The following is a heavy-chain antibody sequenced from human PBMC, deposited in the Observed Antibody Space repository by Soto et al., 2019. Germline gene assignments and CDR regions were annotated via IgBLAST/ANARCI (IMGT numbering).Heavy chain of an antibody. CDR2: INAGNGNT. V-gene: IGHV1-3*01. CDR1: GYTFTSYA. J-gene: IGHJ6*03. CDR3: ARDLASMVRGGYYYYMDV. Sequence: QVQLVQSGAEVKKPGASVKVSCKASGYTFTSYAMHWVRQAPGQRLEWMGWINAGNGNTKYSQKFQGRVTITRDTSASTAYRELSSLRSEDTAVYYCARDLASMVRGGYYYYMDVWDKGTTVTVSS. D-gene: IGHD3-10*01.